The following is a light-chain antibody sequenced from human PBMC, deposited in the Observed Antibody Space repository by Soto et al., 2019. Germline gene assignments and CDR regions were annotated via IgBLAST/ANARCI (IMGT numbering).Light chain of an antibody. CDR1: QSVSGS. Sequence: EIVMTQSPATLSVSPGERATLSCRASQSVSGSLAWYQQKPGQAPRLLIYGASTRATGIPARFSGSGSGTEFTLTISSLQSEDFAFYYCQQYNNGPSLYTFGQGTKLEIK. CDR3: QQYNNGPSLYT. V-gene: IGKV3-15*01. CDR2: GAS. J-gene: IGKJ2*01.